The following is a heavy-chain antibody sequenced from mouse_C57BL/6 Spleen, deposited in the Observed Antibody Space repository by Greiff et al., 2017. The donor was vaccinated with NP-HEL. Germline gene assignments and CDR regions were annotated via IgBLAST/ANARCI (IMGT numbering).Heavy chain of an antibody. Sequence: VQLQQPGAELVRPGTSVKLSCKASGYTFTSYWMHWVKQRPGQGLEWIGVIDPSDSYTNYNQKFKGKATLTVDTSSSTAYMQLSSLTPEDSAVYYCARGNYGSSYGFAYWGQGTLVTVSA. J-gene: IGHJ3*01. V-gene: IGHV1-59*01. CDR3: ARGNYGSSYGFAY. CDR2: IDPSDSYT. D-gene: IGHD1-1*01. CDR1: GYTFTSYW.